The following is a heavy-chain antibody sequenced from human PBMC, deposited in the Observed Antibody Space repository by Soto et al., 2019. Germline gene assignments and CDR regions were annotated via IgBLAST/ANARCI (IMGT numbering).Heavy chain of an antibody. CDR2: INHSGST. J-gene: IGHJ4*02. V-gene: IGHV4-34*01. Sequence: SETLSLTCAVYGGSFSGYYWSWIRQPPGKGLEWIGEINHSGSTNYNPSHKSRDNISVDTSKNQFSLKLSSVTAADTAVYYCARGRVSTVTRFDYWGQGTLVTVSS. CDR3: ARGRVSTVTRFDY. CDR1: GGSFSGYY. D-gene: IGHD4-17*01.